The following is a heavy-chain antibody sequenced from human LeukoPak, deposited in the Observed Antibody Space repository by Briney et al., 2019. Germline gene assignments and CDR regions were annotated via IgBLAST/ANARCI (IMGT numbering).Heavy chain of an antibody. CDR2: INQDGSDK. D-gene: IGHD4-17*01. J-gene: IGHJ4*02. V-gene: IGHV3-7*01. Sequence: PGGSLRLSCAASGFTFSAYWMSWVRQAPGKGLEWVANINQDGSDKYYVDSVKGRFTISRDNAKNSLYLQMNSLRAEDTAVYYCASVPDGYGDYVGDYWGQGTLVTVSS. CDR1: GFTFSAYW. CDR3: ASVPDGYGDYVGDY.